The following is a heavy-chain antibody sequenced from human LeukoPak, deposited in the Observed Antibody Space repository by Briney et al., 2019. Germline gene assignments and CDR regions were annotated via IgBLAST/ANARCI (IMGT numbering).Heavy chain of an antibody. V-gene: IGHV4-39*01. D-gene: IGHD3-9*01. CDR1: GGSISSSSYY. Sequence: SETLSLTCTVSGGSISSSSYYWGWIRQPPGKGLEWIGNIYSSGTTYYNPSLKSRLTISVDTSKNQFSLKLSSVSATDAAVYYCARGTRVGNTGYSFDYWGHGTLVTVSS. J-gene: IGHJ4*01. CDR3: ARGTRVGNTGYSFDY. CDR2: IYSSGTT.